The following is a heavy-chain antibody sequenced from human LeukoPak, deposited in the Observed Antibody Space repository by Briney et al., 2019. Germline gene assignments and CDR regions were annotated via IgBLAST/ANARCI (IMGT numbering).Heavy chain of an antibody. Sequence: SETLSLTCAVSGGCVSSNYWWSWVRQTPGKGLKWIGEIYDSGSTNYNPSLKSRVTISVDKSKNQFSLKLSSVTAADTAVYYCARDPHPHNYHGMDVWGQGTTVTVSS. CDR1: GGCVSSNYW. V-gene: IGHV4-4*02. CDR3: ARDPHPHNYHGMDV. CDR2: IYDSGST. J-gene: IGHJ6*02.